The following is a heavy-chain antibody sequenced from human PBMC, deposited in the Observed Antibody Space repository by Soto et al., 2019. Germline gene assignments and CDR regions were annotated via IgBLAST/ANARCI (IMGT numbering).Heavy chain of an antibody. Sequence: QVQLVQSGAEEKQSGASVRVSCKTSGYDFSSYAMHWVRQAPGQRLEWMGWINIGSGRTEYSQNLQDRITITRDTSASTVYMDLSSLKSEDTSVYFCVRDGGDCGYRLTYYYYMGLDVWGQGTTVTVSS. V-gene: IGHV1-3*05. J-gene: IGHJ6*02. CDR2: INIGSGRT. CDR1: GYDFSSYA. D-gene: IGHD2-21*02. CDR3: VRDGGDCGYRLTYYYYMGLDV.